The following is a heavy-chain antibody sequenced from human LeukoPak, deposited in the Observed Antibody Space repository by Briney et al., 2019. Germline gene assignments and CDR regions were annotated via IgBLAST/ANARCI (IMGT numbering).Heavy chain of an antibody. CDR2: IYYSGST. CDR1: GGSISSSSYY. Sequence: SETLSLTCTVSGGSISSSSYYWGWIRQPPGKGLEWIGSIYYSGSTYYNPSLKSRVTISVDTSKNQFSLKLTSLTAADTAVYYCARGYGYNSEYWGQGTLVTVSP. V-gene: IGHV4-39*07. J-gene: IGHJ4*02. D-gene: IGHD5-24*01. CDR3: ARGYGYNSEY.